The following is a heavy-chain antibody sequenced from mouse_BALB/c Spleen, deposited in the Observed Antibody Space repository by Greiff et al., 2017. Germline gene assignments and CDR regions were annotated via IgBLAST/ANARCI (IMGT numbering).Heavy chain of an antibody. J-gene: IGHJ4*01. D-gene: IGHD2-10*02. CDR1: GYTFSSYW. V-gene: IGHV1-9*01. Sequence: VQLQQSGAELMKPGASVKISCKATGYTFSSYWIQWVKQRPGHGLEWIGEIVPGSGSTNYNEKFKGKATFTADTSSNTAYMQLSSLTSEDSAVYYCARGPRGYAMDYWGQGTSVTVSS. CDR2: IVPGSGST. CDR3: ARGPRGYAMDY.